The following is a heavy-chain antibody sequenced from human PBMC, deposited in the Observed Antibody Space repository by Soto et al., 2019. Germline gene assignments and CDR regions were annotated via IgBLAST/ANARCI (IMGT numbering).Heavy chain of an antibody. J-gene: IGHJ4*02. V-gene: IGHV4-59*08. CDR2: IYHSGST. CDR1: GGSISSSY. Sequence: QVQLQESGPGLVKPSETLSLTCTVSGGSISSSYWSWIRQPPGKGLEWTGYIYHSGSTNYTPSLKSRVTISVDTSKNQFSLKLSSVTAADTAVYYCARLGSIAADDFDYWGQGTLVTVSS. D-gene: IGHD6-25*01. CDR3: ARLGSIAADDFDY.